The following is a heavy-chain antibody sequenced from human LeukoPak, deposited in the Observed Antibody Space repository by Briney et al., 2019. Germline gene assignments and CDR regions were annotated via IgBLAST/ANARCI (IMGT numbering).Heavy chain of an antibody. J-gene: IGHJ3*02. CDR1: GFTFSSYG. Sequence: GGSLRLSCAASGFTFSSYGMHWVRQAPGKGLEWVAVIWYDGSNKYYADSVKGRFTISRDNSKNTLYLQMNSLRAEDTAVYYCARDPEVGYCSGGSCSGGAFDIWGQGTMVTVSS. CDR2: IWYDGSNK. D-gene: IGHD2-15*01. V-gene: IGHV3-33*01. CDR3: ARDPEVGYCSGGSCSGGAFDI.